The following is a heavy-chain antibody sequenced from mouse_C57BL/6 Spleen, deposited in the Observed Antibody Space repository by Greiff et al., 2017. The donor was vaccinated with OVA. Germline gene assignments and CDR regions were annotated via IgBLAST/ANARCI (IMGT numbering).Heavy chain of an antibody. V-gene: IGHV2-6-1*01. J-gene: IGHJ4*01. D-gene: IGHD4-1*01. CDR2: IWSDGST. CDR1: GFSFTSYG. CDR3: ARQKLGEGYYYAMDY. Sequence: QVQLKESGPGLVAPSQSLSITCTVSGFSFTSYGVHWVRQPPGKGLEWLVVIWSDGSTTYNSALKSRLSISKDNSKSQVFLKMNSLQTDDTAMYYCARQKLGEGYYYAMDYWGQGTSVTVSS.